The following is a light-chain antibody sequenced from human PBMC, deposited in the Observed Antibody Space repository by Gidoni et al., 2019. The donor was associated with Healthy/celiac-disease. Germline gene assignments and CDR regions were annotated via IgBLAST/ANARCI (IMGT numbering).Light chain of an antibody. CDR3: CSYAGSYTLV. Sequence: QSALTQPPSVSGSPGHSVTISCTGTSRDAGGYNYVSWYQQHPGKAPTLMSYDVSKRPSGVPDRFSGSRSGHTASLTISGLQAEDEADYYCCSYAGSYTLVFGGGTKLPVL. CDR2: DVS. J-gene: IGLJ2*01. CDR1: SRDAGGYNY. V-gene: IGLV2-11*01.